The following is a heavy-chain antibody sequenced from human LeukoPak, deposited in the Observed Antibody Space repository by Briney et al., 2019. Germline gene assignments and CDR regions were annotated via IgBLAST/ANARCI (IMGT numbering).Heavy chain of an antibody. D-gene: IGHD6-19*01. V-gene: IGHV3-53*01. J-gene: IGHJ3*02. CDR3: ARDQRYSSGWYEVSSAFDI. CDR1: GFTVSSNY. Sequence: GGSLRLSCAASGFTVSSNYMSWVRQAPGKGLEWVSVIYSGGSTYYADSVKGRFTISRDNSKNTLYLQMNSLRAEDTAVYYCARDQRYSSGWYEVSSAFDIWGQGTMVTVSS. CDR2: IYSGGST.